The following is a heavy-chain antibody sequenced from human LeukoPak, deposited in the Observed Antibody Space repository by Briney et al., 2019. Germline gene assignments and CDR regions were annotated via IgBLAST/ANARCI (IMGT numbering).Heavy chain of an antibody. D-gene: IGHD3-9*01. V-gene: IGHV4-59*08. CDR3: ARHRAGYHIDS. Sequence: KPSETLSLTCTVSGGSISSYYWSWIRQPPGKGLEWIGSHYYSGSTYYKPSLKSRVTISVDTSKNQFSLKLRSVTAADTAVYYCARHRAGYHIDSWGQGTLLTVSS. J-gene: IGHJ4*02. CDR2: HYYSGST. CDR1: GGSISSYY.